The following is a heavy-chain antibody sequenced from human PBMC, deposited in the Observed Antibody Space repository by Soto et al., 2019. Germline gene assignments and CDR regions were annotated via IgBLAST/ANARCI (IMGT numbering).Heavy chain of an antibody. Sequence: SETLSLTCAVSGASIRSYHWSWIRQPAGKGLEWIGYIYYSGSTNYNPSLKSRVTISVDTSKNQFSLKLSSVTAADTAVYYCARDPWREVAGPTYGMDVWGQGTTVTVSS. CDR1: GASIRSYH. D-gene: IGHD6-19*01. CDR3: ARDPWREVAGPTYGMDV. V-gene: IGHV4-59*01. J-gene: IGHJ6*02. CDR2: IYYSGST.